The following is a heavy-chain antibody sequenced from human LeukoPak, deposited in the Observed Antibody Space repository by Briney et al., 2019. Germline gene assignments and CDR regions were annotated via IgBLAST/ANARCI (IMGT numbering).Heavy chain of an antibody. D-gene: IGHD5-18*01. CDR3: ARSPDTAMVTRFDY. CDR2: IYYSGST. J-gene: IGHJ4*02. CDR1: GGSISSYY. V-gene: IGHV4-59*12. Sequence: SETLSLTCTVSGGSISSYYWSWIRQPPGKGLEWIGYIYYSGSTNYNPSLKSRVTMSVDTSKNQFSLKLSSVTAADTAVYYCARSPDTAMVTRFDYWGQGTLVTVSS.